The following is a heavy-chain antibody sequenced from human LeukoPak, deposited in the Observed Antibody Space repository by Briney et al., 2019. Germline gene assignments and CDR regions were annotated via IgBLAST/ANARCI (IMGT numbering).Heavy chain of an antibody. CDR2: ISYSGST. CDR1: GGSISSYY. D-gene: IGHD3-16*01. J-gene: IGHJ4*02. Sequence: SETLSLTCTVSGGSISSYYWNWIRQPPGKGLEWIGYISYSGSTNYNPSLKSRVTISVDTSKNRFSLKLSSVTAADTAMYSCARLRGDSPLYYFDYWGQGTLVTASS. V-gene: IGHV4-59*12. CDR3: ARLRGDSPLYYFDY.